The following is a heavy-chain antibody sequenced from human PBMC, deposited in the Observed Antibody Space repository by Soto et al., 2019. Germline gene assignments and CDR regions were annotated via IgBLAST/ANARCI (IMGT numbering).Heavy chain of an antibody. CDR1: GGSLSSYY. J-gene: IGHJ4*02. Sequence: PSETLSLTCTVSGGSLSSYYWSWIRPPPGKGLEWIGYIYYSGSTNYNPSLKSRVTISVDTSKNQFSLKLSSVTAADTAVYYCASGAVAGLALFDYWGQGTLVTVSS. CDR3: ASGAVAGLALFDY. CDR2: IYYSGST. D-gene: IGHD6-19*01. V-gene: IGHV4-59*08.